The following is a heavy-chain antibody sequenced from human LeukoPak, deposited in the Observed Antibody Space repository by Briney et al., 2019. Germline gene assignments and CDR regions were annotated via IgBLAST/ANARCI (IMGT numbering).Heavy chain of an antibody. Sequence: ASVKVSCKASGYTFTSYDINWVRQATGQGLEWMGWMNPNSGITGYAQKFQGRVTMTRNTSISTAYMELSSLRSEDTAVYYCARDMVRDYYYYGMDVWGQGTTVTVSS. D-gene: IGHD2-15*01. CDR3: ARDMVRDYYYYGMDV. CDR1: GYTFTSYD. CDR2: MNPNSGIT. J-gene: IGHJ6*02. V-gene: IGHV1-8*01.